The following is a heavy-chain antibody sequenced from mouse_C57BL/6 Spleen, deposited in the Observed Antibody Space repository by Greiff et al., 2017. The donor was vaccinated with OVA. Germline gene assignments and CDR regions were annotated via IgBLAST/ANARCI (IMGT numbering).Heavy chain of an antibody. D-gene: IGHD2-3*01. J-gene: IGHJ3*01. Sequence: EVKVEESGGGLVQPGGSMKLSCVASGFTFSNYWMNWVRQSPEKGLEWVAQIRLKSDNYATHYAESVKGRFTISRDDSKSSVYLQMNNLRAEDTGIYYCTGGNGYSWFAYWGQGTLVTVSA. CDR3: TGGNGYSWFAY. CDR2: IRLKSDNYAT. V-gene: IGHV6-3*01. CDR1: GFTFSNYW.